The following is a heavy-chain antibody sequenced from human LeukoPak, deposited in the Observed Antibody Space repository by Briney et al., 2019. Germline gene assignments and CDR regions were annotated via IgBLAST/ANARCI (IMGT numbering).Heavy chain of an antibody. CDR2: ISYDGSNK. D-gene: IGHD3-10*02. J-gene: IGHJ6*04. CDR1: GFTFISYA. V-gene: IGHV3-30*04. Sequence: TGGSLRLSCAASGFTFISYAMHWVRQAPGKGLEWVAVISYDGSNKYYADSVKGRFTISRDNSKNTLYLQMNSLRAEDTAVYYCAELGITMIGGVWGKGTMVTISS. CDR3: AELGITMIGGV.